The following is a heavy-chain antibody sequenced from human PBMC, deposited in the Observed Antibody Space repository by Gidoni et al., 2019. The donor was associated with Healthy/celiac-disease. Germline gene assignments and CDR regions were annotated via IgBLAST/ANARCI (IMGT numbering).Heavy chain of an antibody. Sequence: QVQLVESGGGVVQPGGSLRLSCAASGFTFSSYAMHWVRQAPGKGLEWVAVISYDGSNKYYEDAVKGRFTISRDNSKNTLYLQMNSLRAEDTAVYYCARDPRSGWAGDAFDIWGQGTMVTVSS. CDR2: ISYDGSNK. CDR1: GFTFSSYA. J-gene: IGHJ3*02. D-gene: IGHD6-19*01. V-gene: IGHV3-30*01. CDR3: ARDPRSGWAGDAFDI.